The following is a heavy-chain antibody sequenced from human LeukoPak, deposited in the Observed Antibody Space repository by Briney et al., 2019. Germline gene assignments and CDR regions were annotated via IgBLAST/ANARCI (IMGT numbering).Heavy chain of an antibody. D-gene: IGHD6-19*01. J-gene: IGHJ4*02. CDR1: GGSISSGSYY. CDR2: IYTSGST. Sequence: SETLSLTCTISGGSISSGSYYWSWIRQPAGKGLEWIGRIYTSGSTNYNPSLKSRVTISVDTSKNQFSLKLSSVTAADTAVYYCARDQGAGFGYWGQGTLVTVSS. V-gene: IGHV4-61*02. CDR3: ARDQGAGFGY.